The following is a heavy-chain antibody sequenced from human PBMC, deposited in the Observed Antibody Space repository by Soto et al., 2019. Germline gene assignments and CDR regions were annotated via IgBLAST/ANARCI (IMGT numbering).Heavy chain of an antibody. CDR2: IYHSGAT. CDR3: AGRLIEAPEWFEP. J-gene: IGHJ5*02. Sequence: SEALALTCIVSGCAISNNNWWTWVRQPPGKGLEWIAEIYHSGATNYNPSLRSRVTLSVDKSNNQVSLRLNSVTAADTALYYCAGRLIEAPEWFEPWGPGTLVTVSS. V-gene: IGHV4-4*02. D-gene: IGHD6-6*01. CDR1: GCAISNNNW.